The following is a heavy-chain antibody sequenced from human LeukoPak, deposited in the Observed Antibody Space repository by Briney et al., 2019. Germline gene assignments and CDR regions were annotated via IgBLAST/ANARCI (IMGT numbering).Heavy chain of an antibody. Sequence: PGGSLRLSCAASGFTFSSYAMHWVRQAPGKGLEWVAVISYDGSNKYYADSVKGRFTISRDNSKNTLYLQMNSLRAEDTAVYYCARARALGAFDIWGQGTMVTVSS. CDR3: ARARALGAFDI. J-gene: IGHJ3*02. CDR1: GFTFSSYA. V-gene: IGHV3-30-3*01. D-gene: IGHD3-16*02. CDR2: ISYDGSNK.